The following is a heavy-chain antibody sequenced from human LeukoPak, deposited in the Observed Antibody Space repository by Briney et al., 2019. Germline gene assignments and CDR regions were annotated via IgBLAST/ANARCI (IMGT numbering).Heavy chain of an antibody. CDR1: GFTFSSYW. CDR3: ARDHGEGQLPARF. Sequence: GGSLRLSCAASGFTFSSYWMTWVRQAPGKGLEWVANIKQDGSEKYYVDSVKGRFTISRDNAKNSLYLQLDSLRADDTAVYYCARDHGEGQLPARFWGQGTMVTVSS. V-gene: IGHV3-7*01. J-gene: IGHJ3*01. CDR2: IKQDGSEK. D-gene: IGHD4-17*01.